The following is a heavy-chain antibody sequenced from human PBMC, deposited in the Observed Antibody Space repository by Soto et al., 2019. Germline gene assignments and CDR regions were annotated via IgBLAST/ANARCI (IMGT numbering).Heavy chain of an antibody. D-gene: IGHD3-16*02. V-gene: IGHV1-69*13. CDR2: IIPIFGTA. CDR3: ARGRGPPYYDYVWGSYRYETHYYGMDV. J-gene: IGHJ6*02. Sequence: GASVKVSCKASGGTFSSYAISWVRQAPGQGLEWMGGIIPIFGTANYAQKLQGRVTITADESTSTAYMELSSLRSEDTAVYYCARGRGPPYYDYVWGSYRYETHYYGMDVWGQGTTVTVSS. CDR1: GGTFSSYA.